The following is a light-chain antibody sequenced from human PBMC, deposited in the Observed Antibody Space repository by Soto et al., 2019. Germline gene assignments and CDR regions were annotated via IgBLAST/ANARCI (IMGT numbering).Light chain of an antibody. J-gene: IGLJ2*01. CDR1: SSNIGAGYD. CDR3: QSYDSSLSVV. V-gene: IGLV1-40*01. CDR2: GNS. Sequence: QAVVTQPPSVSGAPGQRVTISCTGSSSNIGAGYDVHWYQQLPGTAPKLLIYGNSNRPSGVPDRFSGSKSGTSASLAITGLQAEDEADYYRQSYDSSLSVVFGGGTQLTVL.